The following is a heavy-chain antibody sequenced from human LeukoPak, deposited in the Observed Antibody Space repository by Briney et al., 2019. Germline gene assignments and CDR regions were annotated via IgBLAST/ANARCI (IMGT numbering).Heavy chain of an antibody. D-gene: IGHD3-10*01. CDR2: ISGSGGST. Sequence: PGGSLRLSCAASGFTFSSYAMSWVRQAPGKGLEWVSAISGSGGSTYYADSVKGRFTISRDNSKNTLYLQMNSLRAGDTAVYYCAKAVDTHYYGSGSNDYWGQGTLVTVSS. J-gene: IGHJ4*02. V-gene: IGHV3-23*01. CDR1: GFTFSSYA. CDR3: AKAVDTHYYGSGSNDY.